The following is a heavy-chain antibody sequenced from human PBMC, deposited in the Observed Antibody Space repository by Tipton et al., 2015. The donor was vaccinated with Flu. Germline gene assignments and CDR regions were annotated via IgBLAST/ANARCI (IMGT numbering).Heavy chain of an antibody. D-gene: IGHD1-26*01. CDR3: ARDRQLAVGDTSNYFMDV. CDR1: GYTFSNYG. CDR2: ITAYNGDT. J-gene: IGHJ6*03. V-gene: IGHV1-18*04. Sequence: QVQLVQSGAEVKKPGASVKVSCRAYGYTFSNYGITWVRQAPGQGLEWMGWITAYNGDTNYVQNFQGRVTMTTDTSTNTAYMELRSLRSDDTAVYYCARDRQLAVGDTSNYFMDVWGQGTTVTVSS.